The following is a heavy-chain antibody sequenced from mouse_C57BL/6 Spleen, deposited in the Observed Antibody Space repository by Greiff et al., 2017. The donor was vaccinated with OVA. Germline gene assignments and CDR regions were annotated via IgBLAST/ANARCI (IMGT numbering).Heavy chain of an antibody. Sequence: VQLQQPGAELVRPGSSVKLSCKASGYTFTSYWMDWVKQRPGQGLEWIGNMYPSDSETHYNQKFKDKATLTVDKSSSTAYMQLSSLTSEDSAVYYCARRYYGSSYYYDYWGQGTTLTVSS. CDR3: ARRYYGSSYYYDY. J-gene: IGHJ2*01. CDR2: MYPSDSET. V-gene: IGHV1-61*01. D-gene: IGHD1-1*01. CDR1: GYTFTSYW.